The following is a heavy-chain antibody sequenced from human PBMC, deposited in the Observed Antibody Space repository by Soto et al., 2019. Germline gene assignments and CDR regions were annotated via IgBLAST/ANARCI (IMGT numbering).Heavy chain of an antibody. D-gene: IGHD2-2*03. V-gene: IGHV3-23*01. CDR2: ISGSGGST. J-gene: IGHJ4*02. CDR1: GFTFSSYA. Sequence: EVQLLESGGGLVQPGGSLRLSCAASGFTFSSYAMSWVRQAQGKGLEWVSAISGSGGSTYYADSVKGRFTISRDNSKNTLYLQMNSLRAEDTAVYYCAKAFRWILKSGYFDYWGQGTLVTVSS. CDR3: AKAFRWILKSGYFDY.